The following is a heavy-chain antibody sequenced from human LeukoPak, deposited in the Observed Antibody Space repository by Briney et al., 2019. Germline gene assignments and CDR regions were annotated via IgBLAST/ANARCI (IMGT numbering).Heavy chain of an antibody. CDR3: TTGGAYNWNDVAWFDP. V-gene: IGHV3-15*01. J-gene: IGHJ5*02. CDR1: GFTFSNAW. CDR2: IKSKTDGGTT. D-gene: IGHD1-1*01. Sequence: GGSLRLSCAASGFTFSNAWMSWVRQAPGKGLEWVGRIKSKTDGGTTDYAAPVKGRFTISRDDSKNTLYLQMNSLKTEDTAVYYCTTGGAYNWNDVAWFDPWGQGTLVTVSS.